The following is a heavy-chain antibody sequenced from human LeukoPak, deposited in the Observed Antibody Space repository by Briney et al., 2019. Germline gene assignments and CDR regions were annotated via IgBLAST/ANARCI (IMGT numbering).Heavy chain of an antibody. D-gene: IGHD6-6*01. CDR2: INHSGST. J-gene: IGHJ1*01. V-gene: IGHV4-34*01. CDR1: GGSFSGYY. Sequence: SETLSLTCAVYGGSFSGYYWSWIRQPPGKGLEWIGEINHSGSTNYNPSLKSRVTISVDTSKNQFSLKLSSVTAADTAVYYCARHRGIAARPGYFQHWGQGTLVTVSS. CDR3: ARHRGIAARPGYFQH.